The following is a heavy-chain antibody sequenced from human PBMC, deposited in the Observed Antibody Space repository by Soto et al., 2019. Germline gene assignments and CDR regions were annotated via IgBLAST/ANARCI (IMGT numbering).Heavy chain of an antibody. J-gene: IGHJ4*02. CDR3: ASKNRHSGWYPAPDY. Sequence: QTGGSLRLSCAASGFTFSSYWMSWVRQAPGKGLEWVANIKQDGSEKYYVDSVKGRFTISRDNAKNSLYLQMNSLRAEDTAVYYCASKNRHSGWYPAPDYWGQGTLVTVSS. D-gene: IGHD6-19*01. CDR2: IKQDGSEK. CDR1: GFTFSSYW. V-gene: IGHV3-7*01.